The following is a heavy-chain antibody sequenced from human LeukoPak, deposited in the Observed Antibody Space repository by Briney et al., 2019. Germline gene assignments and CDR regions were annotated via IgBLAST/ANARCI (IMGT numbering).Heavy chain of an antibody. J-gene: IGHJ6*02. Sequence: GGSLRLSCAASGFRFSSYEMNWVRQAPGKGLEWISYISNTGSAIYYADSVEGRFTISRDNAKNSLFLQMYGLRAEDTAVYFCARDLNPLLPYCTGGSCFDPHYYYYGLDVWGQGTTVTVSS. CDR2: ISNTGSAI. D-gene: IGHD2-15*01. V-gene: IGHV3-48*03. CDR1: GFRFSSYE. CDR3: ARDLNPLLPYCTGGSCFDPHYYYYGLDV.